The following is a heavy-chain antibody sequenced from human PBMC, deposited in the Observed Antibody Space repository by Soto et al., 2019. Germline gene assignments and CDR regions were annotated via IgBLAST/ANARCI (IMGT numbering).Heavy chain of an antibody. CDR3: ARPTAVVATVRYFFDS. Sequence: QVQLVQSGTEVKKPGASVKVSCRASGYNFTTYYIHWVRQAPGQGLEWMGVINPGGGSANYGQKFKGRLTMTADTSTSTVYMELTSLTSEDTAVYYCARPTAVVATVRYFFDSWGQGTLVTVSS. D-gene: IGHD2-15*01. CDR1: GYNFTTYY. V-gene: IGHV1-46*01. CDR2: INPGGGSA. J-gene: IGHJ4*01.